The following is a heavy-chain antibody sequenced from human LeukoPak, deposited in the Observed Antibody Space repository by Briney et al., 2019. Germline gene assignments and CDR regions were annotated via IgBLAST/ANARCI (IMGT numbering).Heavy chain of an antibody. Sequence: PSETLSLTCRVSGVSISSGSNYWGWIRQPPGITLEWIGSIYSSGSTYYNSSLKSRVIILFDTARNHFSPNLSSVTAADTAVYYCARSDGYGLVGIWGQGTMVTVSS. D-gene: IGHD3-10*01. CDR3: ARSDGYGLVGI. CDR2: IYSSGST. V-gene: IGHV4-39*07. J-gene: IGHJ3*02. CDR1: GVSISSGSNY.